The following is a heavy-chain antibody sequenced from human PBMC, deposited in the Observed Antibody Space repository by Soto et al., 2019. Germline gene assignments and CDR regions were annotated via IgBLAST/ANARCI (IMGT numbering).Heavy chain of an antibody. D-gene: IGHD3-9*01. V-gene: IGHV1-18*01. CDR1: GYTFSTHV. CDR3: AKAEDDILTAYPYYFDY. Sequence: HVQLVQSEAEVRKPGASVKVSCKASGYTFSTHVISWVRQAPGQGLQWMGWISAYNGDTNYAQKFQGRLTVTTDTSTSTAYMELENLRSDDTAVYCCAKAEDDILTAYPYYFDYWGQGTLVTVSS. J-gene: IGHJ4*02. CDR2: ISAYNGDT.